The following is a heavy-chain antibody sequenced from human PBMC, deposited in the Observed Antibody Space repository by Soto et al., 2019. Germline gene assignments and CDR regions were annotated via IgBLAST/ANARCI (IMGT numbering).Heavy chain of an antibody. D-gene: IGHD5-18*01. CDR2: IKSDGSDK. J-gene: IGHJ4*02. CDR1: GFSFNNYW. Sequence: PGGSLRLSCAASGFSFNNYWMNWVRQAPGQGLEWVANIKSDGSDKYYVDSVRGRFTTSRDNANNSLYLRMTSLRAEDSAVYYCARSRYGYGFDFWGLGTLVTVYS. CDR3: ARSRYGYGFDF. V-gene: IGHV3-7*01.